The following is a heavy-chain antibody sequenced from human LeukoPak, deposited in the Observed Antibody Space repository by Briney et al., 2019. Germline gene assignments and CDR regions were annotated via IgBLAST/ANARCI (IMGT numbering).Heavy chain of an antibody. V-gene: IGHV4-34*01. CDR1: GGSFSGYY. Sequence: SETLSLTCAVYGGSFSGYYWSWIRQPPGKGLEWIGEINHSGSTNYNPSLKSRVTISVDTSKNQFSLKLSSVTAADTAVYYCARGAGDCSSTSCYGYYYYYMDVWDKGTTVTVSS. CDR2: INHSGST. D-gene: IGHD2-2*01. J-gene: IGHJ6*03. CDR3: ARGAGDCSSTSCYGYYYYYMDV.